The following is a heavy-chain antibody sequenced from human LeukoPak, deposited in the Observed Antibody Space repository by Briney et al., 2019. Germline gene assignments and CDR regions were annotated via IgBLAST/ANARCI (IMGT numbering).Heavy chain of an antibody. CDR3: VRGVGTTSNDY. D-gene: IGHD1-26*01. CDR1: GFTSSSFW. J-gene: IGHJ4*02. CDR2: INSDGSIT. Sequence: GGSLRLSCAASGFTSSSFWMHWVRQVPGKGLVWLSRINSDGSITTYVDSVKGRFTISRDNAKNTLYLQMNSLRAEDTAMYYCVRGVGTTSNDYWGQGTLVTVSS. V-gene: IGHV3-74*01.